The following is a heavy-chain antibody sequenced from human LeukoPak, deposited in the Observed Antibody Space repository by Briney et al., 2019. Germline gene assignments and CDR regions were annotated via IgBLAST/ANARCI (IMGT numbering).Heavy chain of an antibody. Sequence: SETLSLTCAVYGGSFSDSYWSWIRQPPGEGLEWGGEISHSGDTNYNPSLKSRVTISLDKSKTQFSLNLTAVTAADTAVYFCARDRSRARGYYGLDVWGQGTTVTVSS. D-gene: IGHD2-2*01. CDR2: ISHSGDT. J-gene: IGHJ6*02. CDR3: ARDRSRARGYYGLDV. CDR1: GGSFSDSY. V-gene: IGHV4-34*01.